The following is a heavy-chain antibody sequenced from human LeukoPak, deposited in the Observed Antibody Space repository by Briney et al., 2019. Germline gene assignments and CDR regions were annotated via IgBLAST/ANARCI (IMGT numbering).Heavy chain of an antibody. J-gene: IGHJ4*02. CDR2: TSGSGDNS. Sequence: GGSLRLSCAASGFTFSSYAMTWVRQTPGKGLEWVSVTSGSGDNSYYADSVKGRFTISRDNSKNTLYLQMNSLRVEDTAVYYCAKGSGINTHFDYWGQGTLSPSRQ. V-gene: IGHV3-23*01. D-gene: IGHD3-10*01. CDR3: AKGSGINTHFDY. CDR1: GFTFSSYA.